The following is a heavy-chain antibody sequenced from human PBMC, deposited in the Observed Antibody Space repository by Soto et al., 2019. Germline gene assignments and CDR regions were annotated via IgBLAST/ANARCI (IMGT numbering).Heavy chain of an antibody. CDR1: GGAFSGYY. J-gene: IGHJ6*02. CDR3: ASRPRTARLKYYYCYVMDV. V-gene: IGHV4-34*01. Sequence: QVQLQQWGAGLLKPSETLSLTCAVYGGAFSGYYWSWIRQPPGQGLEWIGGINHSGSTDYNPSLKSRVTTSVDTSKNQFSLQLSSVTAADTAVYYSASRPRTARLKYYYCYVMDVWGQGTTVTVSS. CDR2: INHSGST. D-gene: IGHD6-25*01.